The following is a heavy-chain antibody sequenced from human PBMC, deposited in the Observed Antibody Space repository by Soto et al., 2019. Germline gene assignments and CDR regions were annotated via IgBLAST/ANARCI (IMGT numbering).Heavy chain of an antibody. V-gene: IGHV4-59*01. CDR3: ARARADSSSARFYYYYYGMEV. CDR2: IYYSGST. J-gene: IGHJ6*04. Sequence: SEPLSLTFTVSGGSISSYYWSWIRQPPGKGLEWIGYIYYSGSTNYNPSLKSRVTISVDTSKNQFSLKLSSVTAADTAVYYCARARADSSSARFYYYYYGMEVWGNGTTRTVS. D-gene: IGHD6-6*01. CDR1: GGSISSYY.